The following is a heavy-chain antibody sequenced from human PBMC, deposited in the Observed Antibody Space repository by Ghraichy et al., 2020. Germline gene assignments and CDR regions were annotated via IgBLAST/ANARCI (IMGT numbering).Heavy chain of an antibody. V-gene: IGHV1-69*13. D-gene: IGHD2-15*01. Sequence: SVKVSCKASGGTFSSYAISWVRQAPGQGLEWMGGIIPIFGTANYAQKFQGRVTITADESTSTAYMELSSLRSEDTAVYYCAREGYCSGGSCYSYDYWGQGTLVTVSS. CDR3: AREGYCSGGSCYSYDY. CDR1: GGTFSSYA. CDR2: IIPIFGTA. J-gene: IGHJ4*02.